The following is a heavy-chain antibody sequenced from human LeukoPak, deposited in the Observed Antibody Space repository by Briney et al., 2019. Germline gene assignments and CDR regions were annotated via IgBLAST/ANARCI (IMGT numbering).Heavy chain of an antibody. D-gene: IGHD3-9*01. J-gene: IGHJ4*02. CDR2: INPNSGGT. CDR3: ARDPPYDILTGYYPQEYYFDY. CDR1: GYTFTGYY. V-gene: IGHV1-2*02. Sequence: ASVKVSCKASGYTFTGYYMNWVRQAPGQGLEWMGWINPNSGGTNYAQKFQGRVTMTRDTSISTAYMELSRLRSDDTAVYYCARDPPYDILTGYYPQEYYFDYWGQGTLVTVSS.